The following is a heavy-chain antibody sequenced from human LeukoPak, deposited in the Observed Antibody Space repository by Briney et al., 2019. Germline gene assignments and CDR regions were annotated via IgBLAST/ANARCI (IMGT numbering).Heavy chain of an antibody. D-gene: IGHD3-10*01. V-gene: IGHV3-23*01. Sequence: GGSLRLSCAASGFTFSSYAMNWVRQAPGKGLEWVSAFSGSGGSTYYADSVKGRFTIYRDNSKNTLYLQMNSLRAEDTAIYYCAKGIYYYHYMDVWGKGTTVTVSS. CDR1: GFTFSSYA. CDR2: FSGSGGST. J-gene: IGHJ6*03. CDR3: AKGIYYYHYMDV.